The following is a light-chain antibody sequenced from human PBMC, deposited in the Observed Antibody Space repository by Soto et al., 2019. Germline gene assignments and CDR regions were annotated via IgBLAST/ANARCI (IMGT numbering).Light chain of an antibody. J-gene: IGKJ5*01. Sequence: EIVMTQSPATLSVSPGESVTLSCRASQLFSSNLAWYQRRPGQDPRLLIYGSSTRATGVPPRFSGSASGTEFNLTISRLQSEDFGVYYCQQYNDWPRTFGQGTRVEIK. CDR3: QQYNDWPRT. CDR2: GSS. CDR1: QLFSSN. V-gene: IGKV3-15*01.